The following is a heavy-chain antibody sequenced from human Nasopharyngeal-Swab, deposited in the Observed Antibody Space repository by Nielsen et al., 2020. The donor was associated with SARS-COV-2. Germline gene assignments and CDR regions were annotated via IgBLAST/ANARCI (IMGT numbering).Heavy chain of an antibody. D-gene: IGHD3-22*01. Sequence: GESLKISCAASGFTFSSYAMSWVRQVPGKGLEWVSAISGSGGSTYYADSVKGRFTISRDNSKNTLYLQMNSLRAEDTAVYYCAKDYYDSSGYYYVWGQGTLVTVSS. CDR1: GFTFSSYA. CDR2: ISGSGGST. J-gene: IGHJ4*02. CDR3: AKDYYDSSGYYYV. V-gene: IGHV3-23*01.